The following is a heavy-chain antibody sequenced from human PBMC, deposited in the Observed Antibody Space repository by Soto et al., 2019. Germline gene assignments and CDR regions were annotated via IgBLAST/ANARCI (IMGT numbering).Heavy chain of an antibody. CDR3: ARHSLRFSGYDYFQH. CDR1: GGSISSSSYY. J-gene: IGHJ1*01. V-gene: IGHV4-39*01. D-gene: IGHD5-12*01. CDR2: IYYSGST. Sequence: SETLSLTCTVSGGSISSSSYYWGWIRQPPGKGLEWIGSIYYSGSTYYNPSLKSRVTISVDTSKNQFSLKLSSVTAADTAVYYCARHSLRFSGYDYFQHWGQGTLVTVSS.